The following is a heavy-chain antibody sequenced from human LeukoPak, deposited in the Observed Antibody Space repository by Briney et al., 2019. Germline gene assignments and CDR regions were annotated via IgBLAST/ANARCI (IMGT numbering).Heavy chain of an antibody. CDR3: ARNRGYSYGYGDY. J-gene: IGHJ4*02. Sequence: PGGSLRLSCAASGFTFSSYAMHWVRQAPSKGLEWVAVISYDGSNKYYADSVKGRFTISRDNSKNTLYLQMNSLGAEDTAVYYCARNRGYSYGYGDYWGQGTLVTVSS. CDR1: GFTFSSYA. D-gene: IGHD5-18*01. V-gene: IGHV3-30*04. CDR2: ISYDGSNK.